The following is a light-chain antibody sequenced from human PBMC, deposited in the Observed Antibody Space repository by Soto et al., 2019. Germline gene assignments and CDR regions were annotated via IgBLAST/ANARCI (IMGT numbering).Light chain of an antibody. CDR1: SSYVGRYNY. V-gene: IGLV2-14*03. Sequence: QPVLAQPASVSGSRGQSITISCTGTSSYVGRYNYVSWFQQHPGKVPKLIIYDVSNWPSGVSDRFSGSKSGNTASLTISGLHPEDEADYYCSSFTSSSTFVFGTGTKVTVL. CDR3: SSFTSSSTFV. CDR2: DVS. J-gene: IGLJ1*01.